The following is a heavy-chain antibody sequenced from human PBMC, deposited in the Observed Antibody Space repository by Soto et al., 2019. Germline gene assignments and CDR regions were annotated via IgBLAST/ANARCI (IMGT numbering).Heavy chain of an antibody. CDR3: ARDHEFDH. CDR2: IYYSGST. V-gene: IGHV4-59*01. J-gene: IGHJ4*02. CDR1: GGSISGYY. Sequence: SETLSLTCTVSGGSISGYYWSWIRQSPGKGLEWIGYIYYSGSTNYNPSLKSRVTISVDTSKNQFSLRLTSVTASDTAMYYSARDHEFDHWGQGALVTVSS.